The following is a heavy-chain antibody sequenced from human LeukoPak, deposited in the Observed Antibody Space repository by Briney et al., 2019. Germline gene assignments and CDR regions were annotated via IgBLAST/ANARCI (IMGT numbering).Heavy chain of an antibody. D-gene: IGHD1-1*01. J-gene: IGHJ6*03. CDR1: GYTFTSSG. CDR2: IDAYNGNT. CDR3: ARAGSYYYMDV. Sequence: LRASVKVSCKASGYTFTSSGISWVRQAPGQGLEWMGWIDAYNGNTNYAQKLQGRVTMTTDTSTTTAYMELRSLRLDDTAVYYCARAGSYYYMDVWGKGTTVTVSS. V-gene: IGHV1-18*01.